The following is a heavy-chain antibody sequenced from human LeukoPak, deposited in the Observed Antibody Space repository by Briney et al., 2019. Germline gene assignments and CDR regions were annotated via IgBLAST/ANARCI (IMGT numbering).Heavy chain of an antibody. CDR2: IYYSGST. J-gene: IGHJ4*02. D-gene: IGHD7-27*01. CDR1: GGSISSYY. Sequence: SETLSLTCTVSGGSISSYYWSWIRQPPGKGLEWIGYIYYSGSTNYNPSLKSRVTISVDTSKNQFSLKLISVTAADTAVYYCARDGPSWGLSWGQGALVTVSS. CDR3: ARDGPSWGLS. V-gene: IGHV4-59*12.